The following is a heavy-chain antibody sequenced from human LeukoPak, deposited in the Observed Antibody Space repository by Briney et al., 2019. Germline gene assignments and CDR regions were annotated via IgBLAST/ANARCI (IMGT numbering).Heavy chain of an antibody. V-gene: IGHV1-69*05. CDR1: GGTFSRYD. Sequence: ASVKVSCKASGGTFSRYDISWVRQAPGQGLEWMEGIIPIFGTANYAQKFQGRVTITTDDSTNTAYMELRSLRSDDTAVYYCARDTTTVVTSSWFDPWGQGTLVTVSS. CDR2: IIPIFGTA. D-gene: IGHD4-23*01. CDR3: ARDTTTVVTSSWFDP. J-gene: IGHJ5*02.